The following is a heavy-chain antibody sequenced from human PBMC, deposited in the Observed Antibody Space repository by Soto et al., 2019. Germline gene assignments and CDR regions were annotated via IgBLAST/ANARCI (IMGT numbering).Heavy chain of an antibody. Sequence: QVQLQESGPGLVKPSQTLSLTCTVSGGSISSGDYYWSWIRQPPGKGLEWIGYIYYSGSTYYNPSLKSRVTISVDTSKNQFSLKLSSVTAADTAVYYCARGRGIAVAGTANWFDPWGQGTLVTVAS. CDR2: IYYSGST. D-gene: IGHD6-19*01. J-gene: IGHJ5*02. V-gene: IGHV4-30-4*01. CDR3: ARGRGIAVAGTANWFDP. CDR1: GGSISSGDYY.